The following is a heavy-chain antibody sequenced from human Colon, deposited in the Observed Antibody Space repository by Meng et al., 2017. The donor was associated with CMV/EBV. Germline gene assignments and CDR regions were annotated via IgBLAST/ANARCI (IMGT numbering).Heavy chain of an antibody. CDR1: GFTFRSYE. CDR2: IGTSATTI. J-gene: IGHJ6*02. Sequence: GESLKISCAASGFTFRSYEMNWVRQAPGKGLEWVSYIGTSATTIYYADSVKGRFTISRDNAKNSLYLQMNSLRAEDTAVYYCARDTESYGMDVWGQGTTVTVSS. CDR3: ARDTESYGMDV. D-gene: IGHD1-14*01. V-gene: IGHV3-48*03.